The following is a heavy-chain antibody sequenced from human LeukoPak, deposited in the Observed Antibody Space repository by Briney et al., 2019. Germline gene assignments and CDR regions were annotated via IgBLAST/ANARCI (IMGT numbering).Heavy chain of an antibody. CDR1: GFTFSTYG. Sequence: GGSLRLSCAASGFTFSTYGMHWVRQAPGKGLEWVAVISYDGSNKYYADSVKGRFTISRDNSKNTLYLQMNSLRAEDTAVYYCARSYYDSSGYPLVDYWGQGTLVTVSS. V-gene: IGHV3-30*03. CDR2: ISYDGSNK. J-gene: IGHJ4*02. CDR3: ARSYYDSSGYPLVDY. D-gene: IGHD3-22*01.